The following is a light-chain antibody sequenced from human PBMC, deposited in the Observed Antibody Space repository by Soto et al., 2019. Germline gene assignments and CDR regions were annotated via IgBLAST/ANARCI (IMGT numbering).Light chain of an antibody. V-gene: IGKV1-5*03. CDR1: QTISSW. Sequence: DIQMTQSPSTLSGSVGDRVTITCRASQTISSWLAWYQQKPGKAPKLLIYKASTLKSGVPSRFSGSGSGTEFTLTISSLQPDDFATYYCQQSYSTPYLTFGGGTKVDIK. CDR2: KAS. J-gene: IGKJ4*01. CDR3: QQSYSTPYLT.